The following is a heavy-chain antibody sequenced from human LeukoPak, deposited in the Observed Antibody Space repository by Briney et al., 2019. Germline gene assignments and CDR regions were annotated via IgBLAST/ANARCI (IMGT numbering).Heavy chain of an antibody. V-gene: IGHV3-23*01. CDR1: GFTFRSFA. Sequence: GGSLRLSCEASGFTFRSFAMSWVRQAPGKGLEWLSGISASGHYIYQADSVKGRFTISRDSSKNTLYIEINSLRVEDTAVYYCARDGSWGDYQFYFYMDVWGKGTTVTVSS. CDR2: ISASGHYI. CDR3: ARDGSWGDYQFYFYMDV. D-gene: IGHD2-2*01. J-gene: IGHJ6*03.